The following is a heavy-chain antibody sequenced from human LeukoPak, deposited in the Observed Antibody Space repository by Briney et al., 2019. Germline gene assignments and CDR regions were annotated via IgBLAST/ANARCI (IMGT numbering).Heavy chain of an antibody. CDR2: MNPSSGNT. V-gene: IGHV1-8*01. J-gene: IGHJ4*02. Sequence: ASVKVSCKASGYTFTSYDINWVRQATGQGPEWMGWMNPSSGNTGYAQRFQGRVTMTRDTSTNTAYLELSSLRSDDTAVYYCAAHTYYYSSGSFAYWGQGTLVTVSS. D-gene: IGHD3-10*01. CDR3: AAHTYYYSSGSFAY. CDR1: GYTFTSYD.